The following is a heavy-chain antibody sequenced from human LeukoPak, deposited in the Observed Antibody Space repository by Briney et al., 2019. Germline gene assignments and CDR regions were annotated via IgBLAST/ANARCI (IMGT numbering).Heavy chain of an antibody. Sequence: GGSLRLSCAGSGFTFSDYWMHWVRQAPGKGLEWVSYISSSSSTIYYADSVKGRFTISRDNAKNSLYLQMNSLRAEDTAVYYCARGRTYYDYVWGSSGDAFDIWGQGTMVTVSS. CDR2: ISSSSSTI. J-gene: IGHJ3*02. D-gene: IGHD3-16*01. V-gene: IGHV3-48*04. CDR3: ARGRTYYDYVWGSSGDAFDI. CDR1: GFTFSDYW.